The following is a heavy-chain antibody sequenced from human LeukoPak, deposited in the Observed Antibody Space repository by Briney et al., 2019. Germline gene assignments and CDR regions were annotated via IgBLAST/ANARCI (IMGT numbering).Heavy chain of an antibody. CDR2: ISTSSRTI. J-gene: IGHJ4*02. D-gene: IGHD3-9*01. CDR3: ARDTEHLYFVFDH. CDR1: GFSFSRHS. Sequence: GGSLRLSCTGFGFSFSRHSMNWVRQAPGKGLEWVSYISTSSRTIYYADSVKGRFTISRDNAKNSPYLQMNSLRDEDTAVYYCARDTEHLYFVFDHWGQGTLVTVSS. V-gene: IGHV3-48*02.